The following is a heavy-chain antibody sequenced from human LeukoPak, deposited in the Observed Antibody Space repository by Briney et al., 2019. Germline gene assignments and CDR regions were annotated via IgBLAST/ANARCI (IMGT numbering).Heavy chain of an antibody. D-gene: IGHD6-13*01. CDR3: AREVTAAGTFYFDY. J-gene: IGHJ4*02. CDR1: GGTFSSYA. CDR2: IIPILGIA. Sequence: SAKVSCKASGGTFSSYAISWVRQAPGQGLEWMGRIIPILGIANYAQKFQGRVTMTRNTSISTAYMELSSLRSEDTAVYYCAREVTAAGTFYFDYWGQGTLVTVSS. V-gene: IGHV1-69*04.